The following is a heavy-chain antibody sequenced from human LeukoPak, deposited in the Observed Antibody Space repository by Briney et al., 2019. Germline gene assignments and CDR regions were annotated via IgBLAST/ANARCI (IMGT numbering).Heavy chain of an antibody. D-gene: IGHD6-19*01. CDR3: AKSGFSQWLVSEGETY. Sequence: PGGSLRLSCAASGFTFSSYGMSWVRQAPGKGREWVSAISGSGGSTYYADSVKGRFTISRDNSKNTLYLQMNSLRAEDTAVYYCAKSGFSQWLVSEGETYWGQGTLVTVSS. CDR1: GFTFSSYG. CDR2: ISGSGGST. J-gene: IGHJ4*02. V-gene: IGHV3-23*01.